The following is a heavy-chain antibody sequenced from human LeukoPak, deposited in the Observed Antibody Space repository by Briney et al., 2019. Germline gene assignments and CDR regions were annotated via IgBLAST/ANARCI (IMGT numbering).Heavy chain of an antibody. D-gene: IGHD2-2*01. CDR1: GYTFTSYG. V-gene: IGHV1-18*01. CDR2: ISAYNGNP. Sequence: ASVKVSCKASGYTFTSYGISWGRQAPGQGLEWRGWISAYNGNPNYAQKLQGRVTMTTDTSTSTAYMELRSLRSDDTAVYYCATAASQYCSSTSCRYYFDYWGQGTLVTVSS. CDR3: ATAASQYCSSTSCRYYFDY. J-gene: IGHJ4*02.